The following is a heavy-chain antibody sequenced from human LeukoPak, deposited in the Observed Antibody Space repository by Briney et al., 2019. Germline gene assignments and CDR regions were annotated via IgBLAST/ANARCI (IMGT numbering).Heavy chain of an antibody. Sequence: ASVKVSCKASGYTLTSYYMHWVRQAPGQGLEWMGIINPSGGSTSYAQKFQGRVTMTRDTSTSTVYMELSSLRSEDTAVYYCARVSEIVVVVAAGEYYFDYWGQGTLVTVSS. CDR3: ARVSEIVVVVAAGEYYFDY. J-gene: IGHJ4*02. V-gene: IGHV1-46*01. CDR1: GYTLTSYY. D-gene: IGHD2-15*01. CDR2: INPSGGST.